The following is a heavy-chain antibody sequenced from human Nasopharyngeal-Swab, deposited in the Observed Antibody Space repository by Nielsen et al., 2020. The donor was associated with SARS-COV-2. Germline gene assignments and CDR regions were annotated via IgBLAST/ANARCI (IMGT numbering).Heavy chain of an antibody. D-gene: IGHD1-1*01. J-gene: IGHJ4*02. CDR2: ISWNSGSI. CDR3: ARGRTTGTAGLFDY. V-gene: IGHV3-9*01. Sequence: GGSLRLSCAASGFTFDDYAMHWVRQAPGKGLEWVSGISWNSGSIGYADSVKGRFTISRDNAKNSLYLQMNSLRAEDTAVYYCARGRTTGTAGLFDYWGQGTLVTVSS. CDR1: GFTFDDYA.